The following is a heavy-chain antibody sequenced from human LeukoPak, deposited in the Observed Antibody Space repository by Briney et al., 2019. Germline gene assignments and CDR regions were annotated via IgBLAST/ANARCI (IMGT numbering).Heavy chain of an antibody. J-gene: IGHJ5*02. CDR1: GGSFSGYY. CDR2: INHSGST. Sequence: SETLSLTCAVYGGSFSGYYWSWICQPPGKGLEWIGEINHSGSTNYNPSLKSRVTISVDTSKNQFSLKLSSVTAADTAVYYCARVLIVPAAIGANWFDPWGQGTLVTVSS. CDR3: ARVLIVPAAIGANWFDP. V-gene: IGHV4-34*01. D-gene: IGHD2-2*01.